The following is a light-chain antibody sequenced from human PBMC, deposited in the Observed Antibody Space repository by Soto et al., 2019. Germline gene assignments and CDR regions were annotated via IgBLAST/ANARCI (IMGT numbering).Light chain of an antibody. CDR1: QHITND. J-gene: IGKJ2*01. V-gene: IGKV1-17*01. CDR3: LHHNGYPPV. Sequence: DIQMTQSPSSLSASVGDTVTITCRASQHITNDCAWYQEKSGRAPKCLILLASRLQTGVPSRFSGSGSGTEFTLTISTLQTADFAAYYCLHHNGYPPVFGQGTKVEIK. CDR2: LAS.